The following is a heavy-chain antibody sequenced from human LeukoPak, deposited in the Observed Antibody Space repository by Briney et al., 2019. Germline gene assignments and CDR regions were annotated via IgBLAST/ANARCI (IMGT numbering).Heavy chain of an antibody. CDR3: AKGGVPFYYGSGSYCPA. V-gene: IGHV1-46*01. J-gene: IGHJ5*02. D-gene: IGHD3-10*01. CDR2: INPSGGST. CDR1: GYTFSSYY. Sequence: GASVKVSCKASGYTFSSYYMHWVRQAPGQGLEWMGIINPSGGSTSYAQKFQGRVTMTRDTSTSTVYMELSSLRPEDTAVYYCAKGGVPFYYGSGSYCPAWGQGTLVTVSS.